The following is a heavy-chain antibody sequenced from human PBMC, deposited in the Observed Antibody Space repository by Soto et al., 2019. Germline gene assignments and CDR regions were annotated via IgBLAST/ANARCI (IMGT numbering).Heavy chain of an antibody. CDR3: ARLDGYYHYMDV. CDR1: GFTFSSYA. J-gene: IGHJ6*03. D-gene: IGHD6-13*01. CDR2: ISGSGGST. V-gene: IGHV3-23*01. Sequence: GGSLRLSCAASGFTFSSYAMSWVRQAPGKGLEWVSAISGSGGSTYYADSVKGRFTISRDNSKNTLYLQMNSLRAEDTAVYYCARLDGYYHYMDVWGQGTTVTVSS.